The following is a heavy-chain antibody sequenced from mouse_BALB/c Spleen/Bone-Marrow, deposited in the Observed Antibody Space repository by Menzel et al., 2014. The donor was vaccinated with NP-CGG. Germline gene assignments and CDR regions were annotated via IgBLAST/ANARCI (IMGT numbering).Heavy chain of an antibody. J-gene: IGHJ1*01. CDR3: SRTLPRYWYFDV. CDR1: GYTFTSYN. V-gene: IGHV1-12*01. CDR2: IYPGNGGT. Sequence: QVQLKQSGAELVRSGASVKMSCKASGYTFTSYNMHWVKQTPGQGLEWIGYIYPGNGGTNYNQKFKGKATLTADTSSSTAFLQLSSLASQDSAVYFCSRTLPRYWYFDVCRAGTTFTISS.